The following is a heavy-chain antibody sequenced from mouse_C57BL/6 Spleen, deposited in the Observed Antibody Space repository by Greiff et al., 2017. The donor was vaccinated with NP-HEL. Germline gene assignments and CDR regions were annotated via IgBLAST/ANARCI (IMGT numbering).Heavy chain of an antibody. CDR2: IYPGDGDT. J-gene: IGHJ4*01. D-gene: IGHD1-1*01. CDR1: GFAFSSSW. V-gene: IGHV1-82*01. CDR3: AKGLINTVVARYYNDMDY. Sequence: QVQLQQSGPELVKPGASVKISCKASGFAFSSSWMTWVKQRPGKGLEWIGRIYPGDGDTNYNGKFKGQATLTADKAYSTAYMQLSSLKSEDAAVNVCAKGLINTVVARYYNDMDYWGQGTTVTVSA.